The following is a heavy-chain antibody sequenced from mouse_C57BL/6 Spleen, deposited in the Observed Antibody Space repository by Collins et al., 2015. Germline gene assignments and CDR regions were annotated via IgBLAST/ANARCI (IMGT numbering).Heavy chain of an antibody. CDR1: GYSITSDYA. CDR2: ISYSGST. V-gene: IGHV3-2*02. J-gene: IGHJ4*01. Sequence: DVQLQESGPGLVKPSQSLSLTCTVTGYSITSDYAWNWIRQFPGNKLEWMGYISYSGSTSYNPSLKSRISITRDTSKNQFFLQLNSVTTEDTATYYCAGAYYAMDYWGQGTSVTVSS. CDR3: AGAYYAMDY.